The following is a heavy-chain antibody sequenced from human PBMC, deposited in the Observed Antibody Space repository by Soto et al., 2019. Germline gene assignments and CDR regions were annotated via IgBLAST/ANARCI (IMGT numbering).Heavy chain of an antibody. Sequence: GGSLRLSCAASGFTFSSYAMSWVRQAPGKGLEWVSAISGSGGSTYYTDSVKGRFTISRDNSKNTLYLQMNSLRAEDTAVYYCAKKGGTGTTSLGESYYDYYYMDVWGKGTTVTVSS. CDR2: ISGSGGST. J-gene: IGHJ6*03. CDR3: AKKGGTGTTSLGESYYDYYYMDV. D-gene: IGHD1-7*01. V-gene: IGHV3-23*01. CDR1: GFTFSSYA.